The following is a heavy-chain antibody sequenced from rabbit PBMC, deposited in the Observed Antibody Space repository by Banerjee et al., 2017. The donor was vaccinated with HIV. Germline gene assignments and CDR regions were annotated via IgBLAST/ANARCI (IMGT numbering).Heavy chain of an antibody. V-gene: IGHV1S45*01. CDR3: ARIDYTYGYAGYAYATWYYFNL. J-gene: IGHJ4*01. CDR1: GFSFSSGYD. D-gene: IGHD6-1*01. CDR2: IYTGSGHT. Sequence: QEQLVESGGGLVKPGASLTLTCKASGFSFSSGYDIIWVRQAPGKGLEWIGCIYTGSGHTYYASWAKGRFTISKTSSTTVTLQMTSLTAADTATYFCARIDYTYGYAGYAYATWYYFNLWGQGTLVTVS.